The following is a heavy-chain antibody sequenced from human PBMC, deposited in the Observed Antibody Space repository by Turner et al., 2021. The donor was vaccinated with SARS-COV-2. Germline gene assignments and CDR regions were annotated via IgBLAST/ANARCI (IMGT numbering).Heavy chain of an antibody. CDR3: ARLMDTAMDYYGTDV. Sequence: QLQLQESGPGLVKPSETLSLTCTVSGGSISSSSYYWGWIRQPPGKGLEWIGNIYYSGSAYYNPSLKSRVTISVDPSKNQFSLKLTSVTAADTAVYYCARLMDTAMDYYGTDVWGQGTTVIVSS. V-gene: IGHV4-39*01. CDR2: IYYSGSA. CDR1: GGSISSSSYY. D-gene: IGHD5-18*01. J-gene: IGHJ6*02.